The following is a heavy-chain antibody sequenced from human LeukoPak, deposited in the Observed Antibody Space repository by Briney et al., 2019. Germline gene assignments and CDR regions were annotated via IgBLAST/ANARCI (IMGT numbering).Heavy chain of an antibody. J-gene: IGHJ4*02. CDR3: ARDAGLSSGYYTPRPLDY. CDR2: IYSGGST. CDR1: GFTVSSNY. D-gene: IGHD3-22*01. V-gene: IGHV3-66*01. Sequence: GGSLRLSCAASGFTVSSNYMSWVRQAPGKGLEWVSVIYSGGSTYYADSVKGRFTISRDNSKNTLYLQINSLRAEDTAVYYCARDAGLSSGYYTPRPLDYWGQGTLVTVSS.